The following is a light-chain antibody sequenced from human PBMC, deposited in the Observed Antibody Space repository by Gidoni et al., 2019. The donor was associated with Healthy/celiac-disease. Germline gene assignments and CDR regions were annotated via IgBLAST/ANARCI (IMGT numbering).Light chain of an antibody. Sequence: DIHPTQSPSSLSASVGDRVTITCRASQSISSYLNWYQQKPGKAPKLLIYAASSLQSGVPSRFSGSGSGTDFTLTISSLQPEDFATYYCQQSYSTPWTFXQXTKVEIK. CDR3: QQSYSTPWT. J-gene: IGKJ1*01. V-gene: IGKV1-39*01. CDR1: QSISSY. CDR2: AAS.